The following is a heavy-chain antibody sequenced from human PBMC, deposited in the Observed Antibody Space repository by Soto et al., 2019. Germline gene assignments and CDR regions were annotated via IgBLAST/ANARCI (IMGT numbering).Heavy chain of an antibody. D-gene: IGHD3-3*02. CDR2: IFYLGSS. CDR3: ERNSLALRKNNWFDP. V-gene: IGHV4-39*01. J-gene: IGHJ5*02. CDR1: GDSIISSDFY. Sequence: SETLSLTCTVSGDSIISSDFYWGWVRQPPGKGLEWIGSIFYLGSSYYNPSLKSRVTMPVDTSKNQFSLRLRSVTAADTALYFCERNSLALRKNNWFDPWGQGIMVTVSS.